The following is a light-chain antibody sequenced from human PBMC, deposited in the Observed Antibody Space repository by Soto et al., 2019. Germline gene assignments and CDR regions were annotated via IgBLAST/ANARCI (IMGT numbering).Light chain of an antibody. CDR1: QSVLYSSNNKNY. CDR2: WAS. V-gene: IGKV4-1*01. CDR3: QQYYRTPRT. J-gene: IGKJ1*01. Sequence: DIVMTQSPDSLAVSLGERATIHCKSSQSVLYSSNNKNYLAWYQQKPGQPPKLLIYWASTREFGVPDRFRGSGSVTDFTLTISSLQAEYAAVYHCQQYYRTPRTFGQGTKVEIK.